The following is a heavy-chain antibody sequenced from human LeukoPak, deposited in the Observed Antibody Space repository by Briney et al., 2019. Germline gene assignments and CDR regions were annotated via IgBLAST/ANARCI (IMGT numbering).Heavy chain of an antibody. CDR2: INWNGGST. CDR1: GFIFDDYG. J-gene: IGHJ4*02. Sequence: GGSLRLSCAASGFIFDDYGMTWVRQAPGKGLEWVSGINWNGGSTGYAESVKGRFTISRDNAKNSLYLQMNSLRAEDTALYYCARAQYYDFWSGYYYWGQGTLVTVSS. D-gene: IGHD3-3*01. V-gene: IGHV3-20*04. CDR3: ARAQYYDFWSGYYY.